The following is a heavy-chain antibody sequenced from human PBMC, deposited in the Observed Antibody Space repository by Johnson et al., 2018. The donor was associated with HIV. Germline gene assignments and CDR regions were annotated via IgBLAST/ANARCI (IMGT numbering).Heavy chain of an antibody. CDR2: IRYDGSNK. Sequence: VQLVESGGGVVQPGRSLRLSCAASGFTFSSYGMHWVRQAPGKGLEWVAFIRYDGSNKYYADSVKGRFTISRDNSKNTLYLQMGSLRAEDTAVYYCARGGAAAGPDAFDIWGQGTMVTVSS. CDR1: GFTFSSYG. V-gene: IGHV3-30*02. CDR3: ARGGAAAGPDAFDI. D-gene: IGHD6-13*01. J-gene: IGHJ3*02.